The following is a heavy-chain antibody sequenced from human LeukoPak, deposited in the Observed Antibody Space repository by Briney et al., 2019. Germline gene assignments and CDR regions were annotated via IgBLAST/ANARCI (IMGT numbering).Heavy chain of an antibody. CDR1: GGSISSGGYY. D-gene: IGHD2-15*01. V-gene: IGHV4-31*03. Sequence: PSETLSLTCTVSGGSISSGGYYWTWIRQHPGKGLEWIGFIYYSGSTYYNPSLKSRVTISVDTSKNQFSLRLSSVTAADTAVYYCALGYCGGGSCYAREYFQHWGQGTLVTVSS. CDR2: IYYSGST. CDR3: ALGYCGGGSCYAREYFQH. J-gene: IGHJ1*01.